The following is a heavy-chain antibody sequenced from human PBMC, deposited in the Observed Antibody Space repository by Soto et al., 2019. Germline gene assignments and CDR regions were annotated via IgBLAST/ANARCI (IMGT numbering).Heavy chain of an antibody. Sequence: PGGSLRLSCSASGFTFSSYAMHWVRQAPGKGLEYVSAISSNGGSTYYADSVKGRFTISRDNSKNTLYLQMSSLRAEDTAVYYCVFSIAVAGTQYYYYYGMDVWGQGTTVTVSS. CDR3: VFSIAVAGTQYYYYYGMDV. CDR2: ISSNGGST. D-gene: IGHD6-19*01. CDR1: GFTFSSYA. V-gene: IGHV3-64D*08. J-gene: IGHJ6*02.